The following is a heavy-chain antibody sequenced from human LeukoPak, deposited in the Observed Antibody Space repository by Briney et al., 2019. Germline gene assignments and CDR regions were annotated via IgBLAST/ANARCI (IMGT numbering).Heavy chain of an antibody. V-gene: IGHV4-39*07. CDR3: AREYGGNPGTIDY. D-gene: IGHD4-23*01. CDR1: GGSISSSSYY. CDR2: IYYSGST. Sequence: SETLSLTCTVSGGSISSSSYYWGWIRQPPGKGLEWIGSIYYSGSTYYNPSLKSRVTMSVDTSHNQFFLKLNSVTAADTAVYYRAREYGGNPGTIDYWGQGTLVTVSS. J-gene: IGHJ4*02.